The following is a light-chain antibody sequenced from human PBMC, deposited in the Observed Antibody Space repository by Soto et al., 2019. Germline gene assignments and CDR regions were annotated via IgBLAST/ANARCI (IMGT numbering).Light chain of an antibody. CDR2: DAY. CDR1: QSFRGL. J-gene: IGKJ5*01. Sequence: ELVLTDSPRTLHLSPGERATLSCRASQSFRGLLAWYQQKPGQAPRLLIYDAYNRATGIPPMFSGSGSGTDFTRTISSLEPEDSAVFYCQQRHMWTITFGQGTVLEIK. CDR3: QQRHMWTIT. V-gene: IGKV3-11*01.